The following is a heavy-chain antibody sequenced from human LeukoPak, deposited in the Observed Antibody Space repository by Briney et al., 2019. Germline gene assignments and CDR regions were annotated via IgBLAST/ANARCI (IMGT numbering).Heavy chain of an antibody. CDR3: ARVGGGLHTNYPFWFDP. Sequence: PGGSLRLSCAASGFTFSSYELNWVRQAPGKGLEWVSYISDTGSTIYYADSVEGRFTISRDNAKNSLYLQMNSLRAEDTAVYYCARVGGGLHTNYPFWFDPWGQGTLVTVSS. CDR1: GFTFSSYE. D-gene: IGHD4-11*01. CDR2: ISDTGSTI. J-gene: IGHJ5*02. V-gene: IGHV3-48*03.